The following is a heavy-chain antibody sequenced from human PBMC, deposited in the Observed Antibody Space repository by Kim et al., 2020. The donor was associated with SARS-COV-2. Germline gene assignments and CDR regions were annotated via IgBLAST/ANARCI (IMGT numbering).Heavy chain of an antibody. CDR3: AKDKPGYSSSSKGYWYFDL. Sequence: GGSLRLSCAASGFTFDDYAMHWVRQAPGKGLEWVSGISWNSGSIGYADSVKGRFTISRDNAKNSLYLQMNSLRAEDTALYYCAKDKPGYSSSSKGYWYFDLWGRGTLVTVSS. D-gene: IGHD6-6*01. CDR1: GFTFDDYA. V-gene: IGHV3-9*01. J-gene: IGHJ2*01. CDR2: ISWNSGSI.